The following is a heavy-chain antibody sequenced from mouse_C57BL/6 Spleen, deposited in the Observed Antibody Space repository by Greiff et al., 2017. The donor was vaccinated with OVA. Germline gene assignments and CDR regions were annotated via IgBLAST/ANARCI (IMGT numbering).Heavy chain of an antibody. CDR2: IDPSDSET. CDR3: AREGATMVPDWFAY. Sequence: QVQLQQPGAELVRPGSSVKLSCKASGYTFTSYWMHWVKQRPIQGLEWIGNIDPSDSETHYNQKFKDKATLTVDKSSSTAYMQLSSLTSEDSAVYDCAREGATMVPDWFAYWGQGTLVTVSA. D-gene: IGHD2-1*01. J-gene: IGHJ3*01. V-gene: IGHV1-52*01. CDR1: GYTFTSYW.